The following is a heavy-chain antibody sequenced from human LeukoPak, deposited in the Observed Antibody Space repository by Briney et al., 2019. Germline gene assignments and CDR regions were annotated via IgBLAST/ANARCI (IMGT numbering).Heavy chain of an antibody. CDR3: ARAVGYCSGGSCFNWFDP. J-gene: IGHJ5*02. CDR2: IYYSGST. D-gene: IGHD2-15*01. V-gene: IGHV4-59*01. Sequence: SETLSLTCTVSGGSISSYYWSWIRQPPGKGLEWIGYIYYSGSTNYNPSLKSRVTITVDTSKNQFSLKLSSVTAADTAVYYCARAVGYCSGGSCFNWFDPWGQGTLVTVSS. CDR1: GGSISSYY.